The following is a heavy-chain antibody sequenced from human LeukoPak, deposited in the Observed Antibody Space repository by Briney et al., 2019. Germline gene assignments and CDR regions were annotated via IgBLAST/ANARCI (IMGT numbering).Heavy chain of an antibody. CDR1: GGSISSYY. CDR3: ARGGYYYDSSGYYYPWAFDI. V-gene: IGHV4-4*07. D-gene: IGHD3-22*01. CDR2: IYTSGST. Sequence: SETLSLTCTVSGGSISSYYWSWIRQPAGKGLEWIGRIYTSGSTNYNPSLKSRVTMSVDTSKNQFSLKLSSVTAADTAAYYCARGGYYYDSSGYYYPWAFDIWGQGTMVTVSS. J-gene: IGHJ3*02.